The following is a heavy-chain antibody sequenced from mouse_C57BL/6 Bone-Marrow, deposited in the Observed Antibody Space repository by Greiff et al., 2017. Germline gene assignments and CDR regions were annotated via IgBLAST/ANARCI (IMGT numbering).Heavy chain of an antibody. CDR3: ARVYGNSFDY. CDR2: IRNKANGYTT. V-gene: IGHV7-3*01. Sequence: EVKLLESGGGLVQPGGSLSLSCAASGFTFTDYYMSWVRQPPGKALEWLGFIRNKANGYTTEYSASVTGRFTISRDNSQSILYLQMSALRAEDSATYYCARVYGNSFDYWGQGTTLTVSS. CDR1: GFTFTDYY. D-gene: IGHD2-1*01. J-gene: IGHJ2*01.